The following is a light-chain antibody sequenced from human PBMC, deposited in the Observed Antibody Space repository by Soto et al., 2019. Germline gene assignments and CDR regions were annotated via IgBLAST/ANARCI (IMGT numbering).Light chain of an antibody. CDR3: QQRSIWLT. CDR1: QSVNTY. Sequence: IVLTQSPATLSLSPGETATLSCRASQSVNTYLAWYQQIPGQAPRLLMYDASNRATGIPARFRGSGSGTDFTLTISSLEHEDFAVYYCQQRSIWLTFGGGTKVEIK. J-gene: IGKJ4*01. V-gene: IGKV3-11*01. CDR2: DAS.